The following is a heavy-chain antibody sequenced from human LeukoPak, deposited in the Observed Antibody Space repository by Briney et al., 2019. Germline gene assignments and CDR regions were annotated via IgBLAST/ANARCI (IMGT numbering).Heavy chain of an antibody. CDR2: IYTSGST. CDR1: GVYISRGIYY. CDR3: ARDREYYDSSGYSDY. D-gene: IGHD3-22*01. J-gene: IGHJ4*02. Sequence: PSETLSLTCTVCGVYISRGIYYGSCIRQPAGKGVEWRGRIYTSGSTNYNPSLKSRVKISVDTSKNKSSLKLSSVPAADTAVYYCARDREYYDSSGYSDYWGQGTLVTVSS. V-gene: IGHV4-61*02.